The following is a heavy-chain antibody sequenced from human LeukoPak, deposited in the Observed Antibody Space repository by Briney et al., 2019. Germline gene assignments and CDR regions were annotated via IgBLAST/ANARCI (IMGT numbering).Heavy chain of an antibody. Sequence: GGSLRLSCAASGFTFDDYAMHWVRQAPGKGLEWVSGISWNSGSIGYANSVKGRFTISRDNAKNSLYLQMNSLRAEDTALYYCAKDWDSGYSYYFDYWGQGTLVTVSS. J-gene: IGHJ4*02. CDR1: GFTFDDYA. CDR3: AKDWDSGYSYYFDY. D-gene: IGHD5-12*01. V-gene: IGHV3-9*01. CDR2: ISWNSGSI.